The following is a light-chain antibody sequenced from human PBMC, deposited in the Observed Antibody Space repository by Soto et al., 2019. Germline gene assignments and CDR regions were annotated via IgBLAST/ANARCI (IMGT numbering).Light chain of an antibody. J-gene: IGKJ1*01. CDR2: YTS. Sequence: EIVLTQSPATLSSSPGETATLSCRASQYVGTRLAWYQHKPGQAPRLLIYYTSNRATGIPARFSGSGSGTYVTLPISSLAPEDFAIYYCHQRQSWPRTFDHGPKVEIK. CDR3: HQRQSWPRT. V-gene: IGKV3-11*01. CDR1: QYVGTR.